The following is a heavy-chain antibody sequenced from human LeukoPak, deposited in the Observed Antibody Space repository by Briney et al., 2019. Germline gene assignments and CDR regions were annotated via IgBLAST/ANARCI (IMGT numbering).Heavy chain of an antibody. CDR2: LSGSSITT. CDR1: GFTFSNSA. Sequence: GGSLRLSCAASGFTFSNSAMSWVRPAPGKGLEWVSTLSGSSITTYYADSVKGRFTISRDNSKNTLYLQMNSLRAEDTAVYYCAKGIYSSGWSYFDYWGHGTLVTVSS. D-gene: IGHD6-19*01. J-gene: IGHJ4*01. V-gene: IGHV3-23*01. CDR3: AKGIYSSGWSYFDY.